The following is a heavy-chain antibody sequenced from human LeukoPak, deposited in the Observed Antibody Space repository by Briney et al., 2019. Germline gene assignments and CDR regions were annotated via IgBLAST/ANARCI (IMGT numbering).Heavy chain of an antibody. CDR2: ISRYIGHA. Sequence: ASVKVSCKPSGYTFSLYGINWVRQAPGEGLEWMGGISRYIGHANYAQKFQGRVTLTTDASTNTAYMELRSLRSDDTAVYYCARAWLRRKYYYYMDVWGKGTTVTVSS. CDR1: GYTFSLYG. J-gene: IGHJ6*03. D-gene: IGHD5-12*01. V-gene: IGHV1-18*01. CDR3: ARAWLRRKYYYYMDV.